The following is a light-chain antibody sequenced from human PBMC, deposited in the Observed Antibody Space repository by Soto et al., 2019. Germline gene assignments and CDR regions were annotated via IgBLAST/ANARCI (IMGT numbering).Light chain of an antibody. V-gene: IGLV2-8*01. J-gene: IGLJ2*01. Sequence: QSALTQPPSASGSPGQSVTISCTGTSSDVGGYNYVSWYQQHPGKAPKLMIYEVSKRPSGVPDRFSGSKSGNTASLTVSRLQAEDEADYYCSSYAGSKGLVFGGGTKLTVL. CDR1: SSDVGGYNY. CDR2: EVS. CDR3: SSYAGSKGLV.